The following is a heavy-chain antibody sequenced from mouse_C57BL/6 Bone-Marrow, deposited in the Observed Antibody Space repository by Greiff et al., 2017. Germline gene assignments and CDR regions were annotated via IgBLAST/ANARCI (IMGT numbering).Heavy chain of an antibody. CDR2: ICPRSGNK. J-gene: IGHJ2*01. CDR1: GYTFTSYG. CDR3: ARLGPYSPFYY. V-gene: IGHV1-81*01. D-gene: IGHD1-1*01. Sequence: VQLQQSGAELARPGASVKLSCKASGYTFTSYGISWVKQSTGQGLEWIGEICPRSGNKYYNEKFKGKATLTADKSSSTAYMELRSLSAEDSAVYFCARLGPYSPFYYWGQGTTLTVAS.